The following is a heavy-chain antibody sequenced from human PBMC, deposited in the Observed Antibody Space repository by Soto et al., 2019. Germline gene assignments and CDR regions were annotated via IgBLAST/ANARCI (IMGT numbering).Heavy chain of an antibody. CDR1: GFTFSSYA. J-gene: IGHJ4*02. CDR3: ARDYNYACDY. CDR2: ISCDGSNK. D-gene: IGHD2-2*01. Sequence: GGSLRLSCATSGFTFSSYALHWVRQAPGKGLEWVAVISCDGSNKYYADSVKGRFTISRDNSKNTLYLQMNSLRAEDTAVYYCARDYNYACDYWGQGTLVTVSS. V-gene: IGHV3-30-3*01.